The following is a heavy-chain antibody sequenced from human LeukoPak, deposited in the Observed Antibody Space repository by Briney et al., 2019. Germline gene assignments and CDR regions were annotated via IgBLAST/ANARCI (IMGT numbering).Heavy chain of an antibody. Sequence: GGSLRLSCAASGFTLSNFGMHWVRQAPGKGLEWVAFIRYDGVIQFYADSVKGRFTISRDDSKSTLFLHMNTLRAEDTAVYYCAKDRAWKFYFDSWGQGTLVTVSS. CDR3: AKDRAWKFYFDS. J-gene: IGHJ4*02. D-gene: IGHD1-1*01. CDR2: IRYDGVIQ. CDR1: GFTLSNFG. V-gene: IGHV3-30*02.